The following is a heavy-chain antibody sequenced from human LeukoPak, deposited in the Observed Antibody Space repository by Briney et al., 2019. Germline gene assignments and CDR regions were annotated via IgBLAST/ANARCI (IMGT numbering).Heavy chain of an antibody. J-gene: IGHJ4*02. CDR2: INQSGTT. V-gene: IGHV4-34*01. Sequence: SETLSLTCGVDGGSFSGYYWSWIRQPPGKGLEYIGEINQSGTTNYNPSLKSRVTISKDTSKNQFSLKLNSVTAADTAVYYCARINYSSLDYWGQGTLVTVSS. D-gene: IGHD6-13*01. CDR1: GGSFSGYY. CDR3: ARINYSSLDY.